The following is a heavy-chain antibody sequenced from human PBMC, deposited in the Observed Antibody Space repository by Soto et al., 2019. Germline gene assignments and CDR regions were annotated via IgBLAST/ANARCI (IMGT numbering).Heavy chain of an antibody. D-gene: IGHD3-10*01. J-gene: IGHJ6*02. CDR1: GGSISSSSYY. Sequence: SETLSLTCTVSGGSISSSSYYWGWIRQPPGKGLEWIGSIYYSGSTYYNPSLKSRVTISVDTSKNQFSLKLSSVTAADTAVYYCARYGSGSYLIYYYGMDVWGQGTTVTSP. CDR2: IYYSGST. CDR3: ARYGSGSYLIYYYGMDV. V-gene: IGHV4-39*01.